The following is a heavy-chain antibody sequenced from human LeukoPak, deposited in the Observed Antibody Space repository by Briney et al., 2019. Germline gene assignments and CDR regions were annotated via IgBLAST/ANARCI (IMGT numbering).Heavy chain of an antibody. D-gene: IGHD3-10*01. CDR1: VGTFSSYA. Sequence: ASVKVSCKASVGTFSSYAISWVRQAPGQGLEWMGRNIPILGIANYAQKFQGRVTITADKSTSTAYMELSSLRSEDTAVYYCTYYYGSGAIYGMDVWGQGTTVTVSS. J-gene: IGHJ6*02. CDR2: NIPILGIA. CDR3: TYYYGSGAIYGMDV. V-gene: IGHV1-69*04.